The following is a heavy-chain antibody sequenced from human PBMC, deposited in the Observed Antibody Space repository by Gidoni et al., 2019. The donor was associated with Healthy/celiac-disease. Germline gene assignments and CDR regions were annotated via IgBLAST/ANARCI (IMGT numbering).Heavy chain of an antibody. CDR3: VRDVGATTFFDY. J-gene: IGHJ4*02. D-gene: IGHD1-26*01. CDR1: GGTFSSYA. Sequence: QVQLVQSGAEVKKPGSSVKVSCQASGGTFSSYAISWVRQAPGQGLEWMGGIIPIFGTANYTQKFQGRVTITADKSTSTAYMELSSLRSEDTAVYYCVRDVGATTFFDYWGQGTLVTVSS. V-gene: IGHV1-69*06. CDR2: IIPIFGTA.